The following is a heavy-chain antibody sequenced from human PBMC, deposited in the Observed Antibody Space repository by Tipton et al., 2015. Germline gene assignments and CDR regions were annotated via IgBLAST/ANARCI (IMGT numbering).Heavy chain of an antibody. V-gene: IGHV3-9*01. CDR1: GFAFNLYA. J-gene: IGHJ2*01. CDR2: ISWNSGSI. Sequence: RSLRLSCATSGFAFNLYAMHWVRQVPGKGPEWVSGISWNSGSIEYAGSVKGRFTISRDNAKNSLYPQMNSLRAEDTAFYYRAKGFSSGWSYWYFDLWGRGTLVTVSP. D-gene: IGHD6-19*01. CDR3: AKGFSSGWSYWYFDL.